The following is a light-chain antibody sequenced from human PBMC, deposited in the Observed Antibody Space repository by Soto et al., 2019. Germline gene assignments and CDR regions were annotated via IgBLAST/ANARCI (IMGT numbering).Light chain of an antibody. CDR2: EVT. V-gene: IGLV2-14*01. Sequence: QSALTQPPSASGSPGQSVTISCTGTSNDVGGHDFVAWHQQHPGKGPRLMIYEVTDRPSGVSNRFSGSKSGNTASLTISGLQAEDEAEYYCSSYTNINTRACVFGTGTKLTVL. CDR3: SSYTNINTRACV. J-gene: IGLJ1*01. CDR1: SNDVGGHDF.